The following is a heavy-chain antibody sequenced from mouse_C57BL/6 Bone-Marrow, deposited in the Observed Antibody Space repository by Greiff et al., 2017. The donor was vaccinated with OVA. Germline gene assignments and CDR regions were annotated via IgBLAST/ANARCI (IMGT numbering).Heavy chain of an antibody. V-gene: IGHV5-9-1*02. CDR1: GFTFSSYA. D-gene: IGHD1-1*01. CDR3: TRERATTVDWYFDV. Sequence: EVQGVESGEGLVKPGGSLKLSCAASGFTFSSYAMSWVRQTPEKRLEWVAYISSGGDYIYYADTVKGRFTISRDNARNTLYLQMSSLKSEDTAMDYCTRERATTVDWYFDVWGTGTTVTVSS. CDR2: ISSGGDYI. J-gene: IGHJ1*03.